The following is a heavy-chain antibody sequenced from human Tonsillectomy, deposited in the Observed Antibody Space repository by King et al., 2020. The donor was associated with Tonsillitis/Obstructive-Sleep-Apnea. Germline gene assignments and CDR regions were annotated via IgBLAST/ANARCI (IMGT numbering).Heavy chain of an antibody. CDR3: ARGKAFDI. CDR1: GFTFSNYW. V-gene: IGHV3-7*01. CDR2: IKLDGSER. Sequence: VQLVESGGALVQTGGSLRLSCVASGFTFSNYWMSWVRQAPGKGLEWVANIKLDGSERHYVDSVKGRFTIYRDNAKNSLYLEMNSLRAEDTAIYYCARGKAFDIWGQGTMVTVSS. J-gene: IGHJ3*02.